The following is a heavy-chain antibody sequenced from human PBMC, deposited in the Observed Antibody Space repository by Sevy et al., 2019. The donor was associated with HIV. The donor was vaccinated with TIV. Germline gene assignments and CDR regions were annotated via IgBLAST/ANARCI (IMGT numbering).Heavy chain of an antibody. V-gene: IGHV3-7*01. Sequence: GGSLRLSCAASGFTFSSFFMSWVRQAPGKGLEWVANIKQDGSGKYYVDSVKGRFTISRDNARNSVYLQRNSLRAEDTGVYYCARDLTAPYYYYGMDVWGQGTMVTVSS. J-gene: IGHJ6*02. CDR3: ARDLTAPYYYYGMDV. D-gene: IGHD1-20*01. CDR1: GFTFSSFF. CDR2: IKQDGSGK.